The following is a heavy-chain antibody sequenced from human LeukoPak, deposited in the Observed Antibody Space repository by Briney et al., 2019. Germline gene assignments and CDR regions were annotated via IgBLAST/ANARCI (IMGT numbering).Heavy chain of an antibody. CDR1: GFTFSSYA. V-gene: IGHV3-30-3*01. Sequence: GGSLRLSCAASGFTFSSYAMHWVRQAPGKGLEWVAVISYDGSNKYYADSVKGRFTISRDNSKNTLYLQMNSLRAEDTAVYYCATDLNTSGWSADAFDIWGQGTMVTVSS. J-gene: IGHJ3*02. D-gene: IGHD6-19*01. CDR3: ATDLNTSGWSADAFDI. CDR2: ISYDGSNK.